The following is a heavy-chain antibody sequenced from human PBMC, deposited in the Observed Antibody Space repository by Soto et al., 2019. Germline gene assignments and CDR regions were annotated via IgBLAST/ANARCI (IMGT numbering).Heavy chain of an antibody. CDR2: ISGSGGST. Sequence: VSGGGLVQPGGSLRLSCAVSGFTFSSYAMNWVRQPPGKGLQWVSGISGSGGSTYHADSVKGRFTISRDNSKNTLYLQMNSLRVEDTAVYYYAKDRGDGTNSDYWGQGTLVTVSS. CDR1: GFTFSSYA. V-gene: IGHV3-23*01. CDR3: AKDRGDGTNSDY. D-gene: IGHD2-8*01. J-gene: IGHJ4*02.